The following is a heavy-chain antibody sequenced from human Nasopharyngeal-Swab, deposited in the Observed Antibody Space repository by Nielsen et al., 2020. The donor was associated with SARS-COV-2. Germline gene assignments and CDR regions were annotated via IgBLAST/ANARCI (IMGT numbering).Heavy chain of an antibody. V-gene: IGHV4-39*01. CDR2: IYYSGST. D-gene: IGHD3-10*01. J-gene: IGHJ3*02. CDR1: GGSISSSSYY. CDR3: ARHRVLPWFGDDAFDI. Sequence: SETLSLTCTVSGGSISSSSYYWGWIRQPPGKGLEWIGSIYYSGSTYYNSSLKSRVTISVDTSKNQFSLKLSSVTAADTAVYYCARHRVLPWFGDDAFDIWGQGTMVTVSS.